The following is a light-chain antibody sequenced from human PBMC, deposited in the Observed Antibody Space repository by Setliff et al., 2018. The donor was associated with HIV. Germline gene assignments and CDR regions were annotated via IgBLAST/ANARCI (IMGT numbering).Light chain of an antibody. CDR1: NIGSKS. V-gene: IGLV3-21*03. CDR3: CSYGRGDIWI. Sequence: SYELTQPPSVSVAPGKTARITCGGNNIGSKSVHWYQQKPGQAPVLVVYDNSDRPSGIPERFSGSKSGNTASLTISGLQTEDEADYYCCSYGRGDIWIFGGGTKVTVL. J-gene: IGLJ2*01. CDR2: DNS.